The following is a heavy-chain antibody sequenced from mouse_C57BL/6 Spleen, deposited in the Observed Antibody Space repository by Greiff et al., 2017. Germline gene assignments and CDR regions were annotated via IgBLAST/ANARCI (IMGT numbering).Heavy chain of an antibody. Sequence: QVHVKQSGAELVKPGASVKISCKASGYAFSSYWMNWVKQRPGKGLEWIGQIYPGDGDTNYNGKFKGKATLTADKSYSTAYMQLSSLTSEDSAVYFCSRGGTVVATTPAMDYWGQGTSVTVSS. CDR1: GYAFSSYW. CDR2: IYPGDGDT. V-gene: IGHV1-80*01. CDR3: SRGGTVVATTPAMDY. J-gene: IGHJ4*01. D-gene: IGHD1-1*01.